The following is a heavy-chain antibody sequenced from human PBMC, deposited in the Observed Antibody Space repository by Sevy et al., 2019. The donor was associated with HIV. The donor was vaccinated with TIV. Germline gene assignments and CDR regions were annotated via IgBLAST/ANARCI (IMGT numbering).Heavy chain of an antibody. CDR2: INTVGDT. Sequence: GGSQRLSCAASGFTFSIYDMHWVRQATGKGLEWISAINTVGDTYYPGSVKGRFTISRENAKNSLYLQMNSLRAGDTAVYYCARGAISGSYEGPLDYWGQGTLVTVSS. V-gene: IGHV3-13*01. J-gene: IGHJ4*02. CDR3: ARGAISGSYEGPLDY. D-gene: IGHD1-26*01. CDR1: GFTFSIYD.